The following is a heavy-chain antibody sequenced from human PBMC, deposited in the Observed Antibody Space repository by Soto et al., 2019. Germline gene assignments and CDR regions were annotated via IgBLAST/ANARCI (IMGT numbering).Heavy chain of an antibody. CDR2: IFYSGST. CDR3: ARRYSSSSDY. CDR1: GGSISSYY. Sequence: VQLQESGPGLVKPSETLSLTCTVSGGSISSYYWSWIRQPPGKGLEWIGYIFYSGSTNYNPSLKRRVTISVDTSKTQFSLKLRSVTAADTAVYYCARRYSSSSDYWGQGTLVTVSS. D-gene: IGHD6-13*01. V-gene: IGHV4-59*08. J-gene: IGHJ4*02.